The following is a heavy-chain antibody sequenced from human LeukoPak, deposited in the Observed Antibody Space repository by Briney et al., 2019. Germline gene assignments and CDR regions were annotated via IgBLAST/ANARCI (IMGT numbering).Heavy chain of an antibody. J-gene: IGHJ6*03. V-gene: IGHV1-8*03. CDR2: MNPNSGNT. CDR3: ARGRQTLRGTSYYYMDV. D-gene: IGHD3-16*01. Sequence: ASVKLSCKASGYTFTSYNINWVRQATGQGLEWMGWMNPNSGNTGYAQKFQGRVTITRNTSISTAYMELSSLRSEDTAVYYCARGRQTLRGTSYYYMDVWGKGPTVTVSS. CDR1: GYTFTSYN.